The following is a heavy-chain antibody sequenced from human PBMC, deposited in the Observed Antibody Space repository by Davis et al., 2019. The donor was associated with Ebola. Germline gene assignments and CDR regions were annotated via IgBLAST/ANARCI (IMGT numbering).Heavy chain of an antibody. Sequence: GGSLRLSCVASGFTFSRYFRSWVRQAPGKGLECVSVIVSNGDIYYAESVKDRFIISRDNSKNTLYLQMTSLRAEDTAVYYCARVFDSVNYFDYWGQETLVTVSS. V-gene: IGHV3-66*01. J-gene: IGHJ4*02. CDR2: IVSNGDI. CDR1: GFTFSRYF. D-gene: IGHD3-3*01. CDR3: ARVFDSVNYFDY.